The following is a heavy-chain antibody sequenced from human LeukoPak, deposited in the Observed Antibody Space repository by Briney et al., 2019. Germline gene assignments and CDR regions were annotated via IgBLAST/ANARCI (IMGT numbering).Heavy chain of an antibody. CDR1: GYTLTELS. Sequence: ASVKVPCKVSGYTLTELSMHWVRQAPGKGLEWMGGFDPEDGETIYAQKFQGRVTMTEDTSTDTAYMELSSLRSEDTAVYYCATLKSSGWTGDYWGQGTLVTVSS. D-gene: IGHD6-19*01. CDR3: ATLKSSGWTGDY. J-gene: IGHJ4*02. V-gene: IGHV1-24*01. CDR2: FDPEDGET.